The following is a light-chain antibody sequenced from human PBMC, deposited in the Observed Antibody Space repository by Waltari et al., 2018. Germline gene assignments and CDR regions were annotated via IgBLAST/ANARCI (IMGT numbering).Light chain of an antibody. CDR3: QKYNSYAWS. CDR2: KAS. CDR1: QSISSW. Sequence: DIQMPQLPSPLSASLGHRVTITCRASQSISSWFAWYQQKPGNAPKLLIYKASSLESGDPSRCRGSGHATAFALANSSMQPDAFATYYCQKYNSYAWSFGQGTEVEIK. V-gene: IGKV1-5*03. J-gene: IGKJ1*01.